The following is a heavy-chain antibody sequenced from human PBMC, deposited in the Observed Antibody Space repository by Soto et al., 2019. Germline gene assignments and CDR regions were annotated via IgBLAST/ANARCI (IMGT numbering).Heavy chain of an antibody. V-gene: IGHV1-18*01. Sequence: QVQLVQSGAEVKKPGASVKVSCKASGYTFTSYGISWVRQAPGQGLEWMGWISAYNGNTNYAQKLQGRVTMTTDTSTSKDYMDLRSLRSDDTAVYYCARDLGYYDFWSGYLGYYYYGMDVWGQGTTVTVSS. CDR2: ISAYNGNT. J-gene: IGHJ6*02. CDR3: ARDLGYYDFWSGYLGYYYYGMDV. D-gene: IGHD3-3*01. CDR1: GYTFTSYG.